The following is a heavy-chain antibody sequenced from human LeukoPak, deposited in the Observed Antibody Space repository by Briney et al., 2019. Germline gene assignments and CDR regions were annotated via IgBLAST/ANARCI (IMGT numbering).Heavy chain of an antibody. CDR3: ARDLLNHYYDSRAVWGDY. CDR2: IRYDGSNK. D-gene: IGHD3-22*01. Sequence: GGSLRLSCAASGFTFSSYGMHWVRQAPGKGLEWVAFIRYDGSNKYYADSVKGRFTISRDNSKNTLYLQMNSLRSDDTAVYYCARDLLNHYYDSRAVWGDYWGQGTLVTVSS. J-gene: IGHJ4*02. V-gene: IGHV3-30*02. CDR1: GFTFSSYG.